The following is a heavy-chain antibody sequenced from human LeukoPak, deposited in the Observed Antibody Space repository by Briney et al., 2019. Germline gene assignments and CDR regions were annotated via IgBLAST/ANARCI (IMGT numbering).Heavy chain of an antibody. Sequence: GGSLRLSCAASGFSFSSYLMHWVRQAPGKGLVWVSHINSDGSSTTYADSVKGRFTISRDNAKNTLYLQVNSLRAEDTAVYYCARDYYSAYDHWGQGTLVTVSS. J-gene: IGHJ4*02. CDR1: GFSFSSYL. D-gene: IGHD5-12*01. CDR3: ARDYYSAYDH. CDR2: INSDGSST. V-gene: IGHV3-74*01.